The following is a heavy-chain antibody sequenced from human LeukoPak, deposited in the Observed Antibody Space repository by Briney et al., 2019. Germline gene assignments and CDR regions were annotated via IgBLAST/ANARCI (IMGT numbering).Heavy chain of an antibody. CDR1: GFTFNSYW. V-gene: IGHV3-74*01. Sequence: PGGSLRLSCAAFGFTFNSYWVHWVRQAPGKGLVWVSHINNDGSSTSYADSMKGRFTISRDNAKNTLYLQMNSLRAEDTAVYYCARDRYSAYDYGDAFDMWGQGTMVTVSS. J-gene: IGHJ3*02. D-gene: IGHD5-12*01. CDR2: INNDGSST. CDR3: ARDRYSAYDYGDAFDM.